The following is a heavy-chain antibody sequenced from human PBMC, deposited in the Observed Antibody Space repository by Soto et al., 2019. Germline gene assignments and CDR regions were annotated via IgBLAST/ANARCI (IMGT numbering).Heavy chain of an antibody. V-gene: IGHV4-38-2*02. Sequence: SETLSLTCAVSGYSISSGYYWGWIRQPPGKGLEWIGSIYHSGSTYYNPSPKSRVTISVDTSKNQFSLKLSSVTAADTAVYYCAREGGTTIRFYYYYGMDVWGQGTTVTVSS. CDR2: IYHSGST. CDR3: AREGGTTIRFYYYYGMDV. J-gene: IGHJ6*02. D-gene: IGHD1-7*01. CDR1: GYSISSGYY.